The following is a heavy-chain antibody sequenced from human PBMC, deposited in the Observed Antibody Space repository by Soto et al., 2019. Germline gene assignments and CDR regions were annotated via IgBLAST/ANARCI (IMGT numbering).Heavy chain of an antibody. CDR3: ARALTNWFAP. CDR2: IYYSGST. CDR1: AGSMSSGGYY. J-gene: IGHJ5*02. V-gene: IGHV4-31*03. D-gene: IGHD2-21*02. Sequence: QVQLQESGPGLVKPSQTLSLTCTVSAGSMSSGGYYWSWIRQHPGKGLEWIGDIYYSGSTYYNPSLKNRVTISVDTSKNQSSLKLSSVTAADTAVYYCARALTNWFAPWGKGTLVPVSS.